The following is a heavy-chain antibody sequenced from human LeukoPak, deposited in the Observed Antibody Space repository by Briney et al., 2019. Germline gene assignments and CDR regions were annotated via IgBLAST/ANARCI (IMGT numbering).Heavy chain of an antibody. CDR3: ARAFSYGAGGNCSAP. CDR2: MNPNSGNT. Sequence: ASVKVSCKASGYTFTSYDINWVRQATGQGLEWMGWMNPNSGNTGYAQKFQGRVTMTRNTSISTAYMELSSLRSEDTAVYYCARAFSYGAGGNCSAPGGKETLVTVSS. CDR1: GYTFTSYD. V-gene: IGHV1-8*01. J-gene: IGHJ5*02. D-gene: IGHD4-17*01.